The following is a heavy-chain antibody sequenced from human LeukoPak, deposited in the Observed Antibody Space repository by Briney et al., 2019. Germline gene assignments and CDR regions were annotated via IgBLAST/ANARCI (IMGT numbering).Heavy chain of an antibody. CDR3: ARGDIVMGGGRNWFDP. D-gene: IGHD2-21*01. Sequence: SETLSLTCTVSGGSLSNHFCSWIRQPAGKGLEWIGRVSTSGSNSYHPPLKSRVPMSGDTSKNQFPLKLTSMTAADTAVYYCARGDIVMGGGRNWFDPWGQGSLVTVSS. CDR1: GGSLSNHF. J-gene: IGHJ5*02. V-gene: IGHV4-4*07. CDR2: VSTSGSN.